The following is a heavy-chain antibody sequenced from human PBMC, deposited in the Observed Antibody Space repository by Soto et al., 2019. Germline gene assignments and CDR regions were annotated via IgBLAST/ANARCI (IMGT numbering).Heavy chain of an antibody. J-gene: IGHJ4*02. CDR2: MSYDGSAK. CDR3: AREVGAMAAAGVGGY. Sequence: QEQLVESGGGVVQPGRSLRLSCAASGFTFSTYAMHWVRQAPGKGLEWVAIMSYDGSAKFYADSVKGRFTISRDNSRSILYLQMNSLRVEDTAMYYCAREVGAMAAAGVGGYWGQGTLATVSS. CDR1: GFTFSTYA. V-gene: IGHV3-30-3*01. D-gene: IGHD6-25*01.